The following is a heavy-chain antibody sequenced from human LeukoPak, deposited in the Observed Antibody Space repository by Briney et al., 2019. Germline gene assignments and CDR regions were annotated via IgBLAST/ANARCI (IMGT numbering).Heavy chain of an antibody. Sequence: GGSLRLSCAASGFTFSSYSMNWVRQAPGKGLEWVSYISSSSTIYYADSVKGRFTISRDNAKNSLYLQMNSLRAEDTAVYYCARDVWEQLVPDAFDIWGQGTMVTVSS. CDR3: ARDVWEQLVPDAFDI. V-gene: IGHV3-48*01. CDR2: ISSSSTI. J-gene: IGHJ3*02. CDR1: GFTFSSYS. D-gene: IGHD6-13*01.